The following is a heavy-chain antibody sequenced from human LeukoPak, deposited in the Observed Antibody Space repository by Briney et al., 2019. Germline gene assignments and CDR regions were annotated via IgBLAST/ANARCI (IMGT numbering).Heavy chain of an antibody. CDR1: GDSISSGDYY. CDR2: IYYSGST. D-gene: IGHD5-24*01. V-gene: IGHV4-30-4*01. J-gene: IGHJ4*02. CDR3: ARVRSRDGYNYGLLDY. Sequence: SQTLSLTCTVSGDSISSGDYYWSWIRQPPGKGLEWIGYIYYSGSTYYNPSLKSRLPISVYTSKNQFSLKLTSVTAADTAVYYCARVRSRDGYNYGLLDYWGQGTLVTVSS.